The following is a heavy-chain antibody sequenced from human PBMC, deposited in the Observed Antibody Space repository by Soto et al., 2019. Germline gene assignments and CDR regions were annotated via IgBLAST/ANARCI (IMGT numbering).Heavy chain of an antibody. D-gene: IGHD6-6*01. CDR1: GYTFTSYY. Sequence: QVQLVQSGAEVKKPGASVKVSCKASGYTFTSYYMHWVRQAPGQGLEWMGIINPSGGSTSYAQKCQGRGTMTRDTSPSTVYMELSSLRSEDTAVYYCARDHGFGRDEYSNDGVYYWGQGTLVTVSS. CDR2: INPSGGST. V-gene: IGHV1-46*01. J-gene: IGHJ4*02. CDR3: ARDHGFGRDEYSNDGVYY.